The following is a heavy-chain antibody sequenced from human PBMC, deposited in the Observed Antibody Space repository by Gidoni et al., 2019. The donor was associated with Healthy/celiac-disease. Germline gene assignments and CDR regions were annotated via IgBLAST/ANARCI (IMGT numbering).Heavy chain of an antibody. D-gene: IGHD1-7*01. V-gene: IGHV3-21*01. CDR3: ARSGGGTTWAFDI. Sequence: EVQLVESGGGLVKPGGSLRLSCAASGCTLSSYGMNWVRQAPGKGRGWVSSISSRSSYIYYADSVKGRFTISRDNAKNSLYLQMNSLRAEDTAVYYCARSGGGTTWAFDIWGQGTMVTVSS. CDR1: GCTLSSYG. J-gene: IGHJ3*02. CDR2: ISSRSSYI.